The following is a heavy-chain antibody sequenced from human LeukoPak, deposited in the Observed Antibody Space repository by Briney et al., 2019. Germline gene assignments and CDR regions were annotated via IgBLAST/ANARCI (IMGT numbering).Heavy chain of an antibody. CDR1: GFTFSIYA. J-gene: IGHJ1*01. CDR3: ARTSELLWFGELLYFQH. CDR2: ISGSGDST. Sequence: GGSLKHSCAASGFTFSIYALSWVRRAPGKGLEWVSVISGSGDSTNLADSVKGRFTISRDNSKNTLYLQMNSLRAEDTAVYYCARTSELLWFGELLYFQHWGQGTLVTVSS. V-gene: IGHV3-23*01. D-gene: IGHD3-10*01.